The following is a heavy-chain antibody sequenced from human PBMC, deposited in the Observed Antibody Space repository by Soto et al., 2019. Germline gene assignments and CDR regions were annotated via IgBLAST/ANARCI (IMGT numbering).Heavy chain of an antibody. D-gene: IGHD4-17*01. J-gene: IGHJ4*02. CDR3: ARSPTLTTTYYFDY. V-gene: IGHV3-64*01. Sequence: EVQLVESGGGLVQPGGSLRLSCAASGFTFSSYAMHWVRQAAGKGLEYVSAISSNGGSTYYANSVKGRFTISRDNSKNTLYLQMGSLRAEDMAVYYCARSPTLTTTYYFDYWGQGTLVTVSS. CDR2: ISSNGGST. CDR1: GFTFSSYA.